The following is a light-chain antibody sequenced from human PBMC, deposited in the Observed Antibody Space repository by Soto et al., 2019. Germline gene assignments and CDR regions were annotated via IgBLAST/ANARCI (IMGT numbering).Light chain of an antibody. CDR1: QSVSSSY. CDR2: GAS. Sequence: EIVLTQSPGTLVLSPGERATLSCRASQSVSSSYLAWYQQKPGQAPRLLIYGASSRATGIPDRFSGSGSGTDFTLTISRLEPEDFAVYYCQQYGSSPMYTFGQGTKVDIK. V-gene: IGKV3-20*01. CDR3: QQYGSSPMYT. J-gene: IGKJ2*01.